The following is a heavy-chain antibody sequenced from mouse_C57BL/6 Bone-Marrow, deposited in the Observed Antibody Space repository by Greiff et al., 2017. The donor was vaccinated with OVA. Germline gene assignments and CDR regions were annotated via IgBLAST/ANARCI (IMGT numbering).Heavy chain of an antibody. V-gene: IGHV1-64*01. CDR1: GYTFTSYW. CDR3: ARNDWDAMDY. J-gene: IGHJ4*01. Sequence: QVHVKQSGAELVKPGASVKLSCKASGYTFTSYWMHWVKQRPGQGLEWIGMIHPNSGSTNYNEKFKSKATLTVDKSSSTAYMQLSSLTSEDSAVYYCARNDWDAMDYWGQGTSVTVSS. D-gene: IGHD4-1*01. CDR2: IHPNSGST.